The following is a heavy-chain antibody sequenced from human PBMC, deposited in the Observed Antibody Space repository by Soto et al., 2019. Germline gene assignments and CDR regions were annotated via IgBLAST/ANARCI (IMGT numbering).Heavy chain of an antibody. CDR3: ARRGTVIYRSPLEY. CDR1: WLSLSARGAG. V-gene: IGHV2-5*02. CDR2: IYWDDDK. Sequence: ITLNESVPKVVKPTQNLTLTCTISWLSLSARGAGVGWIRQPPGKPPAWLALIYWDDDKRYNPSLNSSLTITKDTSENQVVRRITGMDPMDTGTYYCARRGTVIYRSPLEYLGKGTLVTVSS. D-gene: IGHD3-3*01. J-gene: IGHJ1*01.